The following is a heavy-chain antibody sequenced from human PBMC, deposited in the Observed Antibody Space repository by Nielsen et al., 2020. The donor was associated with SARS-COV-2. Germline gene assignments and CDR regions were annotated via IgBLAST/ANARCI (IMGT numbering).Heavy chain of an antibody. Sequence: GESLKISCAASGFTFSSYGMDWVRQAPGKGLEWVAVIWYDGSNEYYADSVQGRFTIFRDNAKNSLYLQMDSLRAEDTAVYYCATHDGSGVATNWGQGTLVTVSS. V-gene: IGHV3-33*03. J-gene: IGHJ4*02. CDR1: GFTFSSYG. D-gene: IGHD3-10*01. CDR2: IWYDGSNE. CDR3: ATHDGSGVATN.